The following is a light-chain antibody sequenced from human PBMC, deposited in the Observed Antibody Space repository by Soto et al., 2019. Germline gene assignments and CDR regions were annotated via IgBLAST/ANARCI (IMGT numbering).Light chain of an antibody. CDR1: SSNIGIST. J-gene: IGLJ3*02. V-gene: IGLV1-44*01. CDR3: VTWDDSLNAWV. Sequence: QSVLTQPPSASGTPGQKVTISCSGSSSNIGISTVNWYQVLQGTAPKLLIYGNHQRPSGIPDRISGSKSDTSASLAISGLQSEDEADYFCVTWDDSLNAWVFGGGTQLTVL. CDR2: GNH.